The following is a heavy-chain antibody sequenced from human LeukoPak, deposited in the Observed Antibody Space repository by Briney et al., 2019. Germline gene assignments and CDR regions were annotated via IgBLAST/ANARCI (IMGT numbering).Heavy chain of an antibody. D-gene: IGHD1-26*01. Sequence: PGGSLRLSCAASGFTVSNIYMSWVRQAPGTGLEWVSIIHSGGITHYADSAKGRFTISRDNAKNSLFLQMNSLRAEDTAVYYCARGGATSDYWGQGTLVTVSS. V-gene: IGHV3-53*01. CDR2: IHSGGIT. CDR1: GFTVSNIY. J-gene: IGHJ4*02. CDR3: ARGGATSDY.